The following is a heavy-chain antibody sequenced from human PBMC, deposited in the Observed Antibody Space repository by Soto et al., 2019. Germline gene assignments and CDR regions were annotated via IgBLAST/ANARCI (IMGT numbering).Heavy chain of an antibody. J-gene: IGHJ4*02. CDR3: ARGGGSTKVDY. CDR1: GGSITSSGYY. D-gene: IGHD2-2*01. V-gene: IGHV4-31*03. CDR2: TSKSGST. Sequence: QVQLQESGPGLVKPSQTLSLTCTVSGGSITSSGYYWSWIRQHPGEGLEWIGFTSKSGSTSYNPSLKSRVTISVDTASNQFSLSLKSVTAADTTVYDCARGGGSTKVDYWGQGTLVTVSP.